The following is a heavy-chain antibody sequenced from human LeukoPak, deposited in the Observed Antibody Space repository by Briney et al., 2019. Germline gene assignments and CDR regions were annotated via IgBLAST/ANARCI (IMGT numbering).Heavy chain of an antibody. J-gene: IGHJ4*02. CDR2: ISINTNT. D-gene: IGHD1-26*01. CDR1: GIAVSGNY. V-gene: IGHV3-53*01. Sequence: GGSLRLSCAASGIAVSGNYMSWVRQTPGKGLEWVSFISINTNTFYADSVRGRFTISRDTSNNTLLLQMNSLRDEDSAIYYCAIAQTWDGLFESWGQGTLVTVSS. CDR3: AIAQTWDGLFES.